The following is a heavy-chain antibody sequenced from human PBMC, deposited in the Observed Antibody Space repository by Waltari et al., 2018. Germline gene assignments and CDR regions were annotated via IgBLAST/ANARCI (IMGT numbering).Heavy chain of an antibody. V-gene: IGHV4-34*01. CDR2: INHSGRT. J-gene: IGHJ4*02. Sequence: QVQLQQWGAGLLKPSETLSLTCAVYGGSFSGYYWSWIRQPPGKGLEWIGEINHSGRTNYNPSLKSRVTISVDTSKNQFSLKRSSVTAADTAVDYCARGGGMVRGVILVWGQGTLVTVSS. CDR3: ARGGGMVRGVILV. CDR1: GGSFSGYY. D-gene: IGHD3-10*01.